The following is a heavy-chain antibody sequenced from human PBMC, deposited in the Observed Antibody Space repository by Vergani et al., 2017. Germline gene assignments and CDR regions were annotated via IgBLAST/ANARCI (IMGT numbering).Heavy chain of an antibody. D-gene: IGHD3-9*01. CDR3: ARDEGTVRYFDWLLSSWFDP. Sequence: EVQLVESGGGLVQPGGSLKLSCAASGFTFSGSAMHWVRQASGKGLEWVGRIRSKANSYATAYAASVKGRFTISRDDSKNTAYLQMNSLRAEDTAVYYCARDEGTVRYFDWLLSSWFDPWGQGTLVTVSS. CDR1: GFTFSGSA. V-gene: IGHV3-73*01. CDR2: IRSKANSYAT. J-gene: IGHJ5*02.